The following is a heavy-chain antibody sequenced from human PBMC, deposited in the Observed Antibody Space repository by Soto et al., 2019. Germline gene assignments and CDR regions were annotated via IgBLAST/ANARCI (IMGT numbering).Heavy chain of an antibody. CDR3: GRGRSGQIVVFY. CDR1: GYTFTGHY. J-gene: IGHJ4*02. Sequence: ASVKVSCKASGYTFTGHYIHWVRQAPEQGPEWMGEIGPESGATRYAQKFQGRVTMTRDMSITTVYMELNNLSPDDTAVYYCGRGRSGQIVVFYWGQGTPVTVSS. CDR2: IGPESGAT. V-gene: IGHV1-2*02. D-gene: IGHD5-12*01.